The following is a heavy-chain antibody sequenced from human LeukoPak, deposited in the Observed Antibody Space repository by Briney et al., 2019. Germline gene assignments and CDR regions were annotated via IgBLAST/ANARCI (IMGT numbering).Heavy chain of an antibody. CDR2: INAANGNT. V-gene: IGHV1-3*01. CDR1: GNTFSSNI. D-gene: IGHD1-14*01. J-gene: IGHJ3*01. CDR3: GRERPTTTAFHV. Sequence: GASVKVSCKTSGNTFSSNIINWVRQAPGQRLDWMGWINAANGNTKYSEKFQGRVTITRDTSASTVYMELNSLRSEDTVVYYCGRERPTTTAFHVWGQGTMVTVS.